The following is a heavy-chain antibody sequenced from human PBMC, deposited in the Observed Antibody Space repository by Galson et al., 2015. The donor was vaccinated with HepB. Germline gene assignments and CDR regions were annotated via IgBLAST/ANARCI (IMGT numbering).Heavy chain of an antibody. Sequence: SLRLSCAASGFTFSSYAMHWVRQAPGKGLEWVAVISYDGSNKYYADSVKGRFTISRDNSKNTLYLQMNSLRAEDTAMYYCARGRAWGSGSYFDYWGQGTLVTVSS. J-gene: IGHJ4*02. V-gene: IGHV3-30-3*01. CDR1: GFTFSSYA. CDR3: ARGRAWGSGSYFDY. D-gene: IGHD3-10*01. CDR2: ISYDGSNK.